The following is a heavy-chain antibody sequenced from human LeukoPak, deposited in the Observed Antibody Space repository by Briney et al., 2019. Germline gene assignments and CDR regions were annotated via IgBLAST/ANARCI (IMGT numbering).Heavy chain of an antibody. J-gene: IGHJ6*03. CDR1: GYTFTGYY. CDR3: ARGYYYYYYMDV. Sequence: ASVKVSCKASGYTFTGYYMHWVRQAPGQGLEWMGWINPNSGGTNYAQKFQGRVTMTRDTSISTAYMELSRLRSDDTAVHYCARGYYYYYYMDVWGKGTTVTVSS. CDR2: INPNSGGT. V-gene: IGHV1-2*02.